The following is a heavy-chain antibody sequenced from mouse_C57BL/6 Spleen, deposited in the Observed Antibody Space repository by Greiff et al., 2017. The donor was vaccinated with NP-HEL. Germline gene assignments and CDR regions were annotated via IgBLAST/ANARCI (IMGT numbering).Heavy chain of an antibody. CDR3: ARRGTYDYDGGFAY. Sequence: VKLVESGAELVKPGASVKISCKASGYAFSSYWMNWVKQRPGKGLEWIGQIYPGDGDTNYNGKFKGKATLTADKSSSTAYMQLSSLTSEDSAVYFCARRGTYDYDGGFAYWGQGTLVTVSA. J-gene: IGHJ3*01. D-gene: IGHD2-4*01. CDR2: IYPGDGDT. CDR1: GYAFSSYW. V-gene: IGHV1-80*01.